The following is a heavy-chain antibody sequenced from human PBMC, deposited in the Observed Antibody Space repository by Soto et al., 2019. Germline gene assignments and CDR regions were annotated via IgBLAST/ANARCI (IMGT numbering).Heavy chain of an antibody. Sequence: PSETLSLTCTVSGGSVSSGSYYWSWIRQPPGKGLEWIGYIYYSGSTNYNPSLKSRVTISVDTSKNQFSLKPSSVTAADTAVYYCARFITYYYDSSGYYYYYGMDVWGQGTTVTVSS. CDR2: IYYSGST. J-gene: IGHJ6*02. CDR1: GGSVSSGSYY. D-gene: IGHD3-22*01. V-gene: IGHV4-61*01. CDR3: ARFITYYYDSSGYYYYYGMDV.